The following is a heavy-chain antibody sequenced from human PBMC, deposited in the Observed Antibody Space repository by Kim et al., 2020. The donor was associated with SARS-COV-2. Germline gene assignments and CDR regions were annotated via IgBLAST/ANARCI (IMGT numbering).Heavy chain of an antibody. V-gene: IGHV1-3*04. Sequence: ASVKVSCKASGYTFVAYAVHWVRQAPGQRLEWLGRINTANGDTKYSVKFQGRVTITRDTSASTVFMELSSLISEDTAAYYCAGSMGAYFDWLPNYWGPGTLVTVSS. CDR2: INTANGDT. D-gene: IGHD3-9*01. CDR3: AGSMGAYFDWLPNY. J-gene: IGHJ4*02. CDR1: GYTFVAYA.